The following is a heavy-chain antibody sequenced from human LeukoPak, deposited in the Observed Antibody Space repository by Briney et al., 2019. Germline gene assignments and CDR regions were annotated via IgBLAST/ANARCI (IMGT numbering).Heavy chain of an antibody. V-gene: IGHV4-34*01. D-gene: IGHD2-2*01. CDR2: INHSGST. Sequence: ETLSLTCTVSGGSISSYYWSWIRQPPGKGLEWIGGINHSGSTNYNPSLESRVTISVDTSKNQFALNLSSVTAADTAVYYCARGRRLGYCSSTSCYGRYIWRQGPLVTVSS. CDR1: GGSISSYY. J-gene: IGHJ4*02. CDR3: ARGRRLGYCSSTSCYGRYI.